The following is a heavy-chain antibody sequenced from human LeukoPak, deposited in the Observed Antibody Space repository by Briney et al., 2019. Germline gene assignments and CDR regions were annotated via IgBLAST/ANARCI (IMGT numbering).Heavy chain of an antibody. CDR3: AARTATVTAPWLYYFDY. D-gene: IGHD4-11*01. CDR2: IVVGSGNT. J-gene: IGHJ4*02. V-gene: IGHV1-58*01. Sequence: ASVKVSCKASGFTFTSSAVQWVRQARGQRLEWIGWIVVGSGNTNYAQKFQERVTITRDMSTSTAHMELSSLRSEDTAVYYCAARTATVTAPWLYYFDYWGQGTLVTVSS. CDR1: GFTFTSSA.